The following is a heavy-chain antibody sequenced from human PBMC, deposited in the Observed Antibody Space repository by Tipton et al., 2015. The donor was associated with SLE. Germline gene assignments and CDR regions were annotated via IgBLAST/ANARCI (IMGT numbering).Heavy chain of an antibody. CDR2: ISYSGAT. J-gene: IGHJ4*02. Sequence: TLSLTCTVSGDTIDGNTYFWDWIRQPPGKGLMLIGSISYSGATSYNPSLKSRVTMSLDTSKNQFSLKLNSVTAADTAVYYCARGPYGAAASYDYWGQGTLVTVSS. D-gene: IGHD6-13*01. V-gene: IGHV4-39*07. CDR3: ARGPYGAAASYDY. CDR1: GDTIDGNTYF.